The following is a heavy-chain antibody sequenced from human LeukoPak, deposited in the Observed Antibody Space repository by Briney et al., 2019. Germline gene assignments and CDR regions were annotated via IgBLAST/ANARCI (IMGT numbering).Heavy chain of an antibody. CDR1: GLTVSKNY. CDR2: IYSGGST. D-gene: IGHD6-13*01. J-gene: IGHJ6*03. CDR3: ARDLAAAGLYYMDV. Sequence: GGSLRLSCAASGLTVSKNYMSWVRQAPGKGLESVSVIYSGGSTYYADSVRGRFTISRDNSKNTLYLQMNSLRVEDTAVYYCARDLAAAGLYYMDVWGKGTTVTISS. V-gene: IGHV3-53*01.